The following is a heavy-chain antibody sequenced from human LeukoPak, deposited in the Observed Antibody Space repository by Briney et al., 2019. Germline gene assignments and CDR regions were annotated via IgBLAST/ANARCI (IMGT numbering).Heavy chain of an antibody. CDR1: GYTFTGYY. J-gene: IGHJ6*03. Sequence: ASVKVSCKASGYTFTGYYMHWVRQAPGQGLEWMGWINPNSGGTNYAQKFQGWVTMTRDTSISTAYMELSRLRSDDTAVYYCAREGATVPPYYMDVWGKGTTVTVSS. D-gene: IGHD4-17*01. V-gene: IGHV1-2*04. CDR3: AREGATVPPYYMDV. CDR2: INPNSGGT.